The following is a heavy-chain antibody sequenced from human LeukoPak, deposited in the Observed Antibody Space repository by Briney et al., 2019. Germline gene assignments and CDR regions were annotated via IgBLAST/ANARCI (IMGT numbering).Heavy chain of an antibody. CDR1: GFTFSNYW. D-gene: IGHD6-13*01. V-gene: IGHV3-7*01. CDR3: TSGRQLGH. CDR2: IKQDGSEK. J-gene: IGHJ4*02. Sequence: PGGSLRLSCAASGFTFSNYWMTWVRQAPGKGLEWVANIKQDGSEKYYVDSVKGRFTISRDNDKNSLYLQMNSLRAEDAAVYYCTSGRQLGHWGQGTLV.